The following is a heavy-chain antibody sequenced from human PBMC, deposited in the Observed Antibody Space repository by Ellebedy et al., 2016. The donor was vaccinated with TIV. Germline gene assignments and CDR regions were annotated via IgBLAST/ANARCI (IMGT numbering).Heavy chain of an antibody. CDR2: IYSSGSS. Sequence: MPSETLSLTCSVSGGSINSDPYYWGWIRQPQGKGLEWVGSIYSSGSSFSSPPLKSRVTISVDTSSNQFSLKMNSVTAADTAVYFCARILPVSFSTAFDVWGPGTMVTVSS. V-gene: IGHV4-39*07. D-gene: IGHD3-3*02. CDR3: ARILPVSFSTAFDV. J-gene: IGHJ3*01. CDR1: GGSINSDPYY.